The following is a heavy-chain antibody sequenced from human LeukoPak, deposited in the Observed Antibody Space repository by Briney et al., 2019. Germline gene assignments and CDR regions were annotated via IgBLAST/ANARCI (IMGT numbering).Heavy chain of an antibody. D-gene: IGHD4-23*01. V-gene: IGHV5-51*01. J-gene: IGHJ4*02. CDR3: ARQESGLRWQTFDY. CDR2: IYPGDSDT. CDR1: GSRFTNYW. Sequence: GESLKISCQGSGSRFTNYWIAWVRQMPGKGLEWMGIIYPGDSDTKYSPSFQGQVTISADKSITTAYLQWSSLKASDTAMYYCARQESGLRWQTFDYWGQGTLVTVSS.